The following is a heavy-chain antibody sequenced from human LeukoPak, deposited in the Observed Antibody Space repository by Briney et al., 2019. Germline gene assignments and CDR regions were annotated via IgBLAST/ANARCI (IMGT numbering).Heavy chain of an antibody. V-gene: IGHV3-43*02. CDR3: AKDWGYYYDSSGYFDY. Sequence: GGSLRLSCAASGFTFDDYAMHWVRQAPGKGLECVSLISGDGGSTNYVDSVEGRFTISRDNSKNSLYLQMNSLRTEDTALYYCAKDWGYYYDSSGYFDYWGQGTLVTVSS. CDR1: GFTFDDYA. CDR2: ISGDGGST. D-gene: IGHD3-22*01. J-gene: IGHJ4*02.